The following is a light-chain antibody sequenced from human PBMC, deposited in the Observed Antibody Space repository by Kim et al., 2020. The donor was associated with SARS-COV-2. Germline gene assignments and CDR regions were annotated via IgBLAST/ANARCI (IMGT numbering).Light chain of an antibody. CDR3: NSFTSSVTYV. CDR2: DVT. J-gene: IGLJ1*01. V-gene: IGLV2-14*03. CDR1: SSDVGGYNY. Sequence: GQSITLSCTRTSSDVGGYNYVSWYQPHPLKAPQLIIYDVTKRPSVVSDRLSGSKSGNTASLTVSGLQAEDEANYYCNSFTSSVTYVFGTGTKVTVL.